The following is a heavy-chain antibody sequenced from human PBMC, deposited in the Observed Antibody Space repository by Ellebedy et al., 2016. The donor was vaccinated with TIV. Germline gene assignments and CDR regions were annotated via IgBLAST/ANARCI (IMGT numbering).Heavy chain of an antibody. Sequence: GESLKISCAASGFTFSSYSMNWVRQAPGKGLEWVSYIRSSSSTIYYADSVKGRFTISRDNAKNSLYLQMNSLRAEDTAVYYCARDSIILYWGQGTLVTVSS. CDR2: IRSSSSTI. V-gene: IGHV3-48*01. J-gene: IGHJ4*02. CDR1: GFTFSSYS. CDR3: ARDSIILY.